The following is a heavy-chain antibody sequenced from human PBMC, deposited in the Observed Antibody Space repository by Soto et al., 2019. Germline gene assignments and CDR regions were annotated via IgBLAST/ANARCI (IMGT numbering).Heavy chain of an antibody. Sequence: EVQLVESGGGLVQPGGSLRLSCAASGFTFSSYWMSWVRQAPGKGLEWVANIKQDGSEKYYVDSVKGRFTISRDNAKNSLYLQTNCLRADDTAVYDCARVCVANCSKVSYYWGQGTLVTVSS. J-gene: IGHJ4*02. V-gene: IGHV3-7*01. CDR1: GFTFSSYW. CDR2: IKQDGSEK. D-gene: IGHD2-21*02. CDR3: ARVCVANCSKVSYY.